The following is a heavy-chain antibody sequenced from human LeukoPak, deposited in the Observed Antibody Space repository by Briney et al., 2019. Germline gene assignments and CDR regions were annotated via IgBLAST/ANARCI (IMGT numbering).Heavy chain of an antibody. CDR1: GFIFNNYA. CDR3: AKAGYSSGWYCDY. V-gene: IGHV3-23*01. Sequence: PGGSLRLSCAASGFIFNNYAMTWVRQSPGRGLEWVSASGGSGDNTFYADSVKGRFTISRDNSKNTLYLQMNSLRAEDTAVYYCAKAGYSSGWYCDYWGQGTLVTVSS. J-gene: IGHJ4*02. CDR2: SGGSGDNT. D-gene: IGHD6-19*01.